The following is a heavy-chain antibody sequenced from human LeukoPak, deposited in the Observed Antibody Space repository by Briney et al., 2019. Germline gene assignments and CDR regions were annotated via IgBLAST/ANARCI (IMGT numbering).Heavy chain of an antibody. Sequence: PSETLSLTCTVSGGSISSYYWSWIRQPPGKGLEWIGYIYYSGSTNYNPSLKSRVTISVDTSKNQFSLKLSSVTAADTAVYYCAGRALNWFDPWGQGTLVTVSS. CDR3: AGRALNWFDP. J-gene: IGHJ5*02. V-gene: IGHV4-59*08. CDR1: GGSISSYY. CDR2: IYYSGST.